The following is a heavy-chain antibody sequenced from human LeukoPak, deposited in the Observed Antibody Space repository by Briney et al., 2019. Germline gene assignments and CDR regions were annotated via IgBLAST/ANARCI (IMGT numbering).Heavy chain of an antibody. D-gene: IGHD6-6*01. CDR3: ARDSSLAAHAFDI. CDR1: GFTFSSYS. CDR2: ISSSSSYI. J-gene: IGHJ3*02. V-gene: IGHV3-21*01. Sequence: GGSLRLSCAASGFTFSSYSMNWVRQAPGKGLEWVSSISSSSSYIYYADSVKGRFTISRDNAKNSLYLQMNSLRAEDTAVYYCARDSSLAAHAFDIWGQGTMVTASS.